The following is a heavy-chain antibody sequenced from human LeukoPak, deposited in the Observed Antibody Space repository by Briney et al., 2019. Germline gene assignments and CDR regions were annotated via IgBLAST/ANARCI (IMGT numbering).Heavy chain of an antibody. CDR3: SREWGNGNDLRPDS. CDR2: IRSSIYGGTP. V-gene: IGHV3-49*03. CDR1: GFTFREFA. Sequence: PGGSPRLSCTSSGFTFREFAVSWFRQAPGKGLEWMGFIRSSIYGGTPKAAASVKGRFIFSRDDSKGVAYLRMNSLKTDDTAVYYCSREWGNGNDLRPDSWGQGTLVTVSS. D-gene: IGHD1-1*01. J-gene: IGHJ4*02.